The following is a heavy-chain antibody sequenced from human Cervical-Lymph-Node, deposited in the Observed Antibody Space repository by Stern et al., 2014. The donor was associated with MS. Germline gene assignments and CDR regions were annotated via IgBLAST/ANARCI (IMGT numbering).Heavy chain of an antibody. J-gene: IGHJ4*02. Sequence: VQLVESAAEVKKPGSSVKVSCKVSGGTFSSYTLNWVRQAPGQGLEWMGGIIPIFATTNYAQRFQGKVTITADGSTSTAYMEVTSLRSEDTAVYYCAREGIPGAGGTFDNWGQGTLVIVSS. D-gene: IGHD1-26*01. CDR2: IIPIFATT. V-gene: IGHV1-69*01. CDR1: GGTFSSYT. CDR3: AREGIPGAGGTFDN.